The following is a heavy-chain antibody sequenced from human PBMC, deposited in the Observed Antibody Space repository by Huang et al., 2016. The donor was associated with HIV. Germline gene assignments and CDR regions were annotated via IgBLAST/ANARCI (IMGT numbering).Heavy chain of an antibody. CDR3: ARDPPQSDLPLDY. Sequence: QVQLVQSGAEGKKPGATVKVACKASGYSFTSYGFSWVRQAPGQVLEWMAWSSGDKGNTNYAQNLQGRVPMTTDTSTSTADMELRGLRPDDPAVYYCARDPPQSDLPLDYWGQGTLVTVSS. CDR2: SSGDKGNT. J-gene: IGHJ4*02. CDR1: GYSFTSYG. D-gene: IGHD2-21*02. V-gene: IGHV1-18*04.